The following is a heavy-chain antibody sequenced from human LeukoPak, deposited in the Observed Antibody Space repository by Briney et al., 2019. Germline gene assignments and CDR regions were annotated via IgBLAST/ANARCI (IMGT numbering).Heavy chain of an antibody. Sequence: GGSLTLSCAASGFSFSSYEMNWVRQAPGKGLEWVSYISGSGSPLYYADSVKGRFTISRDNAKNSLYLQMNSLRAEDTALYYFARSWTFDFWGQATMLSVSS. D-gene: IGHD3/OR15-3a*01. CDR1: GFSFSSYE. J-gene: IGHJ4*02. CDR2: ISGSGSPL. CDR3: ARSWTFDF. V-gene: IGHV3-48*03.